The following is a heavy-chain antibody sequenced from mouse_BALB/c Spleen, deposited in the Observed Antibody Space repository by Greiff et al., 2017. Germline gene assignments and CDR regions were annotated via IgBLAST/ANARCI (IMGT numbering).Heavy chain of an antibody. V-gene: IGHV1S81*02. D-gene: IGHD2-1*01. Sequence: QVQLQQPGAELVKPGASVKLSCKASGYTFTSYWMHWVKQRPGQGLEWIGEINPSNGRTNYNEKFKSKATLTVDKSSSTAYMQLSSLTSEDSAVYYCARGDGNYVYYYAMDYWGQGTSVTVSS. CDR2: INPSNGRT. CDR1: GYTFTSYW. CDR3: ARGDGNYVYYYAMDY. J-gene: IGHJ4*01.